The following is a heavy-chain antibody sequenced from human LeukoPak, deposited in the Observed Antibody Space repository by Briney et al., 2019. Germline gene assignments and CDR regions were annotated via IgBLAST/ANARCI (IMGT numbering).Heavy chain of an antibody. D-gene: IGHD2-2*02. CDR3: ARAPHYQLLYFGAFDI. Sequence: PSETLSLTCAVYGGSFSGYYWSWIRQPPGKGLEWIGEINHSGSTNYNPSLKSRVTISVDTSKNQFSLKLSSVTAADTAVYYCARAPHYQLLYFGAFDIWGQGTMVTVSS. J-gene: IGHJ3*02. CDR1: GGSFSGYY. CDR2: INHSGST. V-gene: IGHV4-34*01.